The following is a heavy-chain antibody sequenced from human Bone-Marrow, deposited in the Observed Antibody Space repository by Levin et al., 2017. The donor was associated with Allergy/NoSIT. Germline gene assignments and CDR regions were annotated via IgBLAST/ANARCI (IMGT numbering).Heavy chain of an antibody. CDR3: ARDEPYPPLVGRGNSPFDC. Sequence: ASVKVSCKASGYTFTSYGISWVRQAPGQGLEWMGWISAYNGNTNYAQKLQGRVTMTTDTSTSTAYMELRSLRSDDTAVYYCARDEPYPPLVGRGNSPFDCWGQGTLVTVSS. CDR2: ISAYNGNT. D-gene: IGHD4-23*01. CDR1: GYTFTSYG. V-gene: IGHV1-18*01. J-gene: IGHJ4*02.